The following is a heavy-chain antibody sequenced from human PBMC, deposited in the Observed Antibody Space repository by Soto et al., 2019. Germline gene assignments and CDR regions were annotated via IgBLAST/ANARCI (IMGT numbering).Heavy chain of an antibody. CDR3: ASFPW. V-gene: IGHV3-7*02. CDR2: INQDGSDI. CDR1: GFTFSTYW. J-gene: IGHJ4*02. Sequence: EVQLVESGGGLVQPGGSLRLSCAGSGFTFSTYWMNWVRQAPGQGLEWVANINQDGSDIHYVDSVKGRCTTSSDNAENSVYMQMNSLRVEDTAVYFGASFPWWGQGTLVTFSS.